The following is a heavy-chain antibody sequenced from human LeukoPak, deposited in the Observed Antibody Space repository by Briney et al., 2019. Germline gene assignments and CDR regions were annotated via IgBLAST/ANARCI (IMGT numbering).Heavy chain of an antibody. CDR2: ISSSGSTI. CDR3: AREGKYYFDY. D-gene: IGHD3-10*01. Sequence: PGGSLRLSCAASGFTFNSYSMNWVRQAPGKGLEWVSYISSSGSTIYYADSVRGRFTTSRDNAKNSLYLQMNTLRAEDTAVYFCAREGKYYFDYWGQGSLVTVSS. CDR1: GFTFNSYS. J-gene: IGHJ4*02. V-gene: IGHV3-48*04.